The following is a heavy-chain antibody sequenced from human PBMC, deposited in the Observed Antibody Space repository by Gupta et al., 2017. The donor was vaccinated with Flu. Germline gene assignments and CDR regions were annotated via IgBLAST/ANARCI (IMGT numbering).Heavy chain of an antibody. Sequence: APGKGPEWVSAVSGSGISTYYADSVKGRFSTSRDNSNNTVFLQLNSLRAEDTAVYYCTPSTPGSVTSWGQGTQVTVSS. CDR3: TPSTPGSVTS. CDR2: VSGSGIST. J-gene: IGHJ5*02. V-gene: IGHV3-23*01.